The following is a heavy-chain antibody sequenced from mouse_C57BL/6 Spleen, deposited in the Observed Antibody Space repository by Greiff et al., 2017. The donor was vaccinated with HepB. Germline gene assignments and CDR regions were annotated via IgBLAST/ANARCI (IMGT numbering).Heavy chain of an antibody. D-gene: IGHD1-1*01. CDR3: ARSGSTVVADWYFDV. CDR2: IYPGDGDT. J-gene: IGHJ1*03. Sequence: QVQLQQSGPELVKPGASVKISCKASGYAFSSSWMNWVKQRPGKGLEWIGRIYPGDGDTNYNGKFKGKATLTADKSSSTAYMQLSSLTSEDSAVYFCARSGSTVVADWYFDVWGTGTTVTVSS. CDR1: GYAFSSSW. V-gene: IGHV1-82*01.